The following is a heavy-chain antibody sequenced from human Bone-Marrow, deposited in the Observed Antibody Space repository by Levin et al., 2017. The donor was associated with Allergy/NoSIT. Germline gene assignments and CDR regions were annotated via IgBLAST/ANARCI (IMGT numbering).Heavy chain of an antibody. V-gene: IGHV3-23*02. J-gene: IGHJ3*02. CDR3: AKGGMNAFDN. CDR1: GFSFDTYA. CDR2: ISASGEKI. Sequence: PGGSLRLSCVASGFSFDTYAMSWVRQAPGRGLEWVSFISASGEKIYYVDSVKGRFTISRDNSKNMLYLEMSRLRAEDTAVYYCAKGGMNAFDNWGQGTMATVSS.